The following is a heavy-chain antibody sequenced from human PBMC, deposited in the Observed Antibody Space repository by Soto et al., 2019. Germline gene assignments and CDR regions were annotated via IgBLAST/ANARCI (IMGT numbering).Heavy chain of an antibody. V-gene: IGHV3-72*01. CDR1: GFIFSDHY. Sequence: EVQLVESGGGLVQPGGSLRLSCAASGFIFSDHYMDWVRQAPGKGLEWVGRIRNKPYSYTTEYAASVKGRFTISRDDSXRSLYLQMNSLKTEDTAMYFCARGLMNTAVYYFDYWGQGTLVTVSS. J-gene: IGHJ4*02. CDR3: ARGLMNTAVYYFDY. D-gene: IGHD3-16*01. CDR2: IRNKPYSYTT.